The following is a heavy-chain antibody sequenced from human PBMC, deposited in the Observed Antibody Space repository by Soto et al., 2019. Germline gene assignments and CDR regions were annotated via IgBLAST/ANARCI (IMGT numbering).Heavy chain of an antibody. CDR1: GYTFTSYA. J-gene: IGHJ4*02. CDR2: INSGNGNT. Sequence: QVRLVQSGAEVKKPGASVKVSCKASGYTFTSYAMHWVRQAPGQRLEWMGWINSGNGNTKYSQKFQGRVTITRDTSASTAYMELSSLRSEDTAVYYCARVGRGYYCSSTSCHPPDYWGQGTLVTVSS. D-gene: IGHD2-2*01. CDR3: ARVGRGYYCSSTSCHPPDY. V-gene: IGHV1-3*01.